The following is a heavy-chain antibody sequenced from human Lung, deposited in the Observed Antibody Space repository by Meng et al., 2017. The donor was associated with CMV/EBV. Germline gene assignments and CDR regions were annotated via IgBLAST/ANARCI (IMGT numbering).Heavy chain of an antibody. J-gene: IGHJ6*02. CDR3: AKDSSRSTWYGPDQHDGMDV. CDR2: IWYDGSNK. Sequence: SLKISCGASGFTFSSYGMHWVRQAPGKGLEWVALIWYDGSNKNYADSVKGRFSISRDYSKSTLYLQMNSLRVEDTGVYYCAKDSSRSTWYGPDQHDGMDVWGQGTXVTVSS. CDR1: GFTFSSYG. V-gene: IGHV3-33*06. D-gene: IGHD6-13*01.